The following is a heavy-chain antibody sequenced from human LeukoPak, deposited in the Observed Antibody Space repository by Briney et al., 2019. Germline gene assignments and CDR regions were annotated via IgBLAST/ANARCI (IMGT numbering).Heavy chain of an antibody. Sequence: PGGSLRLSCAASGFTFSNYGMHWVRQAPGKGLEWVAGISYDGRNKYYADSVKGRFTISRDNSKNTLNLQMNSLRTEDTAVYYCAKPRDIDSWAFDVWGQGTMVTVS. CDR1: GFTFSNYG. D-gene: IGHD2-15*01. V-gene: IGHV3-30*18. CDR3: AKPRDIDSWAFDV. J-gene: IGHJ3*01. CDR2: ISYDGRNK.